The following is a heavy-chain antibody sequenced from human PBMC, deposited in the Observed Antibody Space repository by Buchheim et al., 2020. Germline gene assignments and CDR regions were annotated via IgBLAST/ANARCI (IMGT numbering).Heavy chain of an antibody. D-gene: IGHD1-26*01. CDR3: AKMWESLFDY. J-gene: IGHJ4*02. CDR1: GGSISSSSYY. Sequence: QLQLQESGPGLVKPSETLSLTCTVSGGSISSSSYYWGWIRQPPGEGLEWIGSIYYSGSTYYNPSLKSRVTISVDTSKNQFSLKLCSGAAADTAVYYCAKMWESLFDYWGQGTL. V-gene: IGHV4-39*07. CDR2: IYYSGST.